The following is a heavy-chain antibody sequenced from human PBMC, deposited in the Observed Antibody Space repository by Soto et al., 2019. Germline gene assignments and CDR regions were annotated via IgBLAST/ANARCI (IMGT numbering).Heavy chain of an antibody. CDR1: GFTFSSYA. V-gene: IGHV3-33*06. Sequence: QVQLVESGGGVVQPGRSLRLSCAASGFTFSSYAMHWVRQAPGKGLEWMAVRWFDGGNKYYADSVKGRFTISRDNSKNTLYLQMNSLRAEDTAVYYCAKEGGTSGYYFGYFDYWGQGPLVTVSS. CDR3: AKEGGTSGYYFGYFDY. J-gene: IGHJ4*02. CDR2: RWFDGGNK. D-gene: IGHD3-22*01.